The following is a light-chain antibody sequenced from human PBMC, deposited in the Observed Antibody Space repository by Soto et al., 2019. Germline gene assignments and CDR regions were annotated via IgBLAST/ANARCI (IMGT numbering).Light chain of an antibody. CDR1: SSDVGDYNY. Sequence: QSALTQPASVSGSTGLSITISCTGASSDVGDYNYVSWYQQHPGKAPKLMIYNVSNRPSGVSNRFSGSKSGNTASLTISGLQAEDESDYYCSSYTSSSTYVFGTGTKLTV. CDR3: SSYTSSSTYV. J-gene: IGLJ1*01. CDR2: NVS. V-gene: IGLV2-14*01.